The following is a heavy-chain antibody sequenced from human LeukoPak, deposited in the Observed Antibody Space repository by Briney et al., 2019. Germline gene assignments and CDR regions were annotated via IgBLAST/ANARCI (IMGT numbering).Heavy chain of an antibody. CDR3: ASRPVLRFLEYLLYP. CDR2: INHSGST. J-gene: IGHJ5*02. V-gene: IGHV4-39*07. CDR1: GGSISSGSYY. D-gene: IGHD3-3*01. Sequence: PSQTLSLTCTVSGGSISSGSYYWSWIRQPPGKGLEWIGEINHSGSTNYNPSLKSRVTISADTSKNQFSLKLNSVTAADTAVYYCASRPVLRFLEYLLYPWGQGTLATVSS.